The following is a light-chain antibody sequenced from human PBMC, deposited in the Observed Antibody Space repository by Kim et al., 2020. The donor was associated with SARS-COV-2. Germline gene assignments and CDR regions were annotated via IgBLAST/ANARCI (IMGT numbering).Light chain of an antibody. Sequence: SASVGDRGTITCQASQDIRNLNWYQQKPGKAPELLIHGASNLETGVPSRFSGSGSGTNFHLTISGLQPEDFATYHCQQYDELPLTFGQGTKVDIK. CDR2: GAS. J-gene: IGKJ1*01. CDR3: QQYDELPLT. V-gene: IGKV1-33*01. CDR1: QDIRN.